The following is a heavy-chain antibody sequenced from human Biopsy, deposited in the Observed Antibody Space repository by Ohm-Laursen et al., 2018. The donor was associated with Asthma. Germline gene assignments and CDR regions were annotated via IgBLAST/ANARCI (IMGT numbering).Heavy chain of an antibody. V-gene: IGHV1-69*01. CDR2: INSVFGTT. J-gene: IGHJ4*02. Sequence: VSSVKVSCKSLGGTFNTYVIGWVRQAPGQGLEWMGGINSVFGTTTYPRKFQDRVTITADDSTSTVYMELSSLRSEDTAMYYCARKAGSCISRTCYSLDFWGQGTLVTVSS. D-gene: IGHD2-2*01. CDR3: ARKAGSCISRTCYSLDF. CDR1: GGTFNTYV.